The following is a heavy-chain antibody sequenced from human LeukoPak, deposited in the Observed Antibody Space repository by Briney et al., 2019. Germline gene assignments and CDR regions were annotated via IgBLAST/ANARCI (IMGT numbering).Heavy chain of an antibody. CDR1: GGSISRSSYY. CDR2: IYYSGST. V-gene: IGHV4-30-4*01. Sequence: SETLSLTCTVSGGSISRSSYYWSWIRQPPGKGREWIGYIYYSGSTYYNPYLKSRVTISVDTSKNQFSLKLSSVTAADTAVYYCARAPTLLSHRRFDYWGQGTLVTVSS. D-gene: IGHD3-10*01. J-gene: IGHJ4*02. CDR3: ARAPTLLSHRRFDY.